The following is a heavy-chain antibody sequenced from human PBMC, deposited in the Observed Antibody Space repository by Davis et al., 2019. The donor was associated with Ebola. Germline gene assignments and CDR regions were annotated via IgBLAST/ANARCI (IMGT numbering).Heavy chain of an antibody. V-gene: IGHV1-3*01. CDR2: INAGNGNT. D-gene: IGHD2-2*01. Sequence: AASVKVSCKASGYTFISYVMHWVRQAPGQRLEWMGWINAGNGNTKYSQKFQGRVTITRDTSASTAYMELGSLRSEDTAVYYCATVDILLVPAAIPFYYYGMDVWGQGTTVTVSS. CDR1: GYTFISYV. J-gene: IGHJ6*02. CDR3: ATVDILLVPAAIPFYYYGMDV.